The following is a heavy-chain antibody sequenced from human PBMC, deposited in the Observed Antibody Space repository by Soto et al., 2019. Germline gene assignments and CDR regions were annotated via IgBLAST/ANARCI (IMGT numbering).Heavy chain of an antibody. CDR2: IYSGGST. Sequence: GGSLRLSCAASGFTVSSNYMSWVRQAPGKGLEWVSVIYSGGSTYYADSVKGRFTISRDNSKNTLYLQMNSLRAEDTAVYYCAREAREWFLNQYYFDYWGQGALVTVSS. J-gene: IGHJ4*02. D-gene: IGHD3-3*01. CDR3: AREAREWFLNQYYFDY. V-gene: IGHV3-66*01. CDR1: GFTVSSNY.